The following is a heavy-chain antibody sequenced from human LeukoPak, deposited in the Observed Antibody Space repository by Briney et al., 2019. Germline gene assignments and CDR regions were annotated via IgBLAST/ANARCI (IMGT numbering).Heavy chain of an antibody. D-gene: IGHD3-10*01. CDR2: IYYSGST. V-gene: IGHV4-30-4*08. J-gene: IGHJ5*02. CDR3: ARADMVRGVITWFDP. CDR1: GGSISSGDYY. Sequence: PSQTLSLTCTVSGGSISSGDYYWRWIRQPPGKGLEWIGYIYYSGSTYYNPSLKSRVTIPVDTSKNQFSLKLSSVTAADTAVYYCARADMVRGVITWFDPWGQGTLVTVSS.